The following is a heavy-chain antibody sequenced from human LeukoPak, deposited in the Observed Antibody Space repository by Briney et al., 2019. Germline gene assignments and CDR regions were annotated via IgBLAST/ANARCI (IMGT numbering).Heavy chain of an antibody. CDR1: GGSISSSSYY. D-gene: IGHD3-3*01. CDR3: ARQTRITIFGNNLFDP. CDR2: IYYSGST. Sequence: PSETLSLTCTVSGGSISSSSYYWGWIRQPPGEGLEWIGSIYYSGSTSYNPSLKSRVTISVDTSKNHFSLKLSSVTAADTAVYYCARQTRITIFGNNLFDPWGQGTLVTVSS. V-gene: IGHV4-39*01. J-gene: IGHJ5*02.